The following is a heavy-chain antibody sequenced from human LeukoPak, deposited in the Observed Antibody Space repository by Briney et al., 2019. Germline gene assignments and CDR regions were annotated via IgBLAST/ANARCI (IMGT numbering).Heavy chain of an antibody. CDR1: GGSFSGYY. CDR2: INHSGST. CDR3: ATARRYSSGWYRDY. D-gene: IGHD6-19*01. Sequence: PSETLSLTCAVYGGSFSGYYWSWIRQPPGKGLEWIGEINHSGSTNYNPSLKSRVTISVDTSKNQFSLKLSSVTAADTAVYYCATARRYSSGWYRDYWGQGTLVTASS. J-gene: IGHJ4*02. V-gene: IGHV4-34*01.